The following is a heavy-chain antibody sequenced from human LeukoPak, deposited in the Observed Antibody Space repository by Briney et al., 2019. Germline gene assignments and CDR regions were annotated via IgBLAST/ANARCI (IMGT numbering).Heavy chain of an antibody. CDR1: GFTFSSYG. Sequence: GGPLRLSCAASGFTFSSYGMHWVRQAPGKGLEWVAVIWYDGSNKYYADSVKGRFTISRDNSKNTLYLQMNSLRAEDTAVYYCARDHARGYYDFWSGYYLDYWGQGTLVTVSS. J-gene: IGHJ4*02. D-gene: IGHD3-3*01. CDR3: ARDHARGYYDFWSGYYLDY. V-gene: IGHV3-33*01. CDR2: IWYDGSNK.